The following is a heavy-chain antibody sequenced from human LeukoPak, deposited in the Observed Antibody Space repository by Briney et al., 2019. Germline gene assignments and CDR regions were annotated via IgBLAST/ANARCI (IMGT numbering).Heavy chain of an antibody. CDR1: GFTFSDYG. V-gene: IGHV3-33*06. J-gene: IGHJ5*02. D-gene: IGHD6-19*01. CDR3: AKDASGPYSSLFDP. CDR2: IYNDGSMR. Sequence: GRSLRLSCAASGFTFSDYGMHWVRQAPGKGLEWVAVIYNDGSMRYYADSVKGRFTISRDNSKSTLYLQMDSLRDEDTAVYYCAKDASGPYSSLFDPWGQGTLVIVSS.